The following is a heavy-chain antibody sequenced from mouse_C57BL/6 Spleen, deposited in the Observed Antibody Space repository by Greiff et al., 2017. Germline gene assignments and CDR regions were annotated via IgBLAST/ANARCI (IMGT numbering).Heavy chain of an antibody. CDR3: ARSTVVAYYFYY. V-gene: IGHV1-50*01. Sequence: VQLQQPGAELVKPGASVKLSCKASGYTFTSYWMQWVKQRPGQGLEWIGEIDPSDSYTNYNQKFKGKATLTVDTSSSTAYMQLSSLTSEDAAVYYCARSTVVAYYFYYWGQGTTLTVSS. CDR2: IDPSDSYT. CDR1: GYTFTSYW. D-gene: IGHD1-1*01. J-gene: IGHJ2*01.